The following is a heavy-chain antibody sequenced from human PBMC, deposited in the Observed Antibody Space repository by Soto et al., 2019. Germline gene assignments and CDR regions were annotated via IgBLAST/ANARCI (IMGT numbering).Heavy chain of an antibody. Sequence: GGSLRLSCAASGFTFSNAWINWVRQAPGKGLEWVGRIKSKTDGGTTDFAAPVKGRFAISRDDSKNMVYLEMNSLQTEDTAIYYCTTDSYITSIIVRFDYWGHGTLVTVSS. CDR2: IKSKTDGGTT. D-gene: IGHD3-22*01. CDR1: GFTFSNAW. J-gene: IGHJ4*01. CDR3: TTDSYITSIIVRFDY. V-gene: IGHV3-15*07.